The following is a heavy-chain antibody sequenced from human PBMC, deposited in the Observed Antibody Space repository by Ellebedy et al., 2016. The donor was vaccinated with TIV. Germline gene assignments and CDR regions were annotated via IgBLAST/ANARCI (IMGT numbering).Heavy chain of an antibody. CDR2: IYYSGST. J-gene: IGHJ6*02. CDR3: ARGVSSGWRGYYYYGMDV. D-gene: IGHD6-19*01. V-gene: IGHV4-31*03. CDR1: GGSISSGGYY. Sequence: SETLFLTCTVSGGSISSGGYYWSWIRQHPGKGLEWIGYIYYSGSTYYNPSLKRRVTISVDTSKNQFSLKLSSVTAADTAVYYCARGVSSGWRGYYYYGMDVWGQGTTVTVSS.